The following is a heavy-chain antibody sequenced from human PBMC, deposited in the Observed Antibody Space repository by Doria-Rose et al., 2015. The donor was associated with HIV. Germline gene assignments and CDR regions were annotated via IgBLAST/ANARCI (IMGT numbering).Heavy chain of an antibody. Sequence: QVTLKESGPALVKPTETLTLTCTVSGVSLSSPGMGVSWIRQPPGKALEWLANIFSDDERSYKTSLKSRLNISRGTSKSQVVLTMTDMDPVDTATYYCARIKSSRWYHKYYFDFWGQGTLVIVSA. J-gene: IGHJ4*02. V-gene: IGHV2-26*01. CDR1: GVSLSSPGMG. CDR2: IFSDDER. CDR3: ARIKSSRWYHKYYFDF. D-gene: IGHD6-13*01.